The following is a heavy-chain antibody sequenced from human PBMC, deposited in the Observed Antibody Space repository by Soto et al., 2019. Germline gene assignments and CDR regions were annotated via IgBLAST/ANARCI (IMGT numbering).Heavy chain of an antibody. CDR1: GGSISSYY. Sequence: SQTLSLTCTVSGGSISSYYWSWIRQPPGKGLEWIGYIYYSGSTNYNPSLKSRVTISVDTSKNQFSLKLSSVTAADTAVYYCATGRGGDPYYYYYYYMDVWGKGTTVTVSS. V-gene: IGHV4-59*08. CDR3: ATGRGGDPYYYYYYYMDV. CDR2: IYYSGST. J-gene: IGHJ6*03. D-gene: IGHD2-21*02.